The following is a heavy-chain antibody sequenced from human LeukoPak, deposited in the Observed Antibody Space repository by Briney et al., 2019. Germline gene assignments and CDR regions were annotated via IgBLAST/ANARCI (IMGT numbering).Heavy chain of an antibody. Sequence: ASVKVSCKASGGTFSSYAISWVRQAPGQGLEWMGRIIPILGIANYAQKFQGRVTITADKSTSTAYMELSSLRSEGTAVYYCARAYTPVVISPFDYYYYGMDVWGQGTTVTVSS. V-gene: IGHV1-69*04. J-gene: IGHJ6*02. CDR1: GGTFSSYA. CDR3: ARAYTPVVISPFDYYYYGMDV. CDR2: IIPILGIA. D-gene: IGHD3-22*01.